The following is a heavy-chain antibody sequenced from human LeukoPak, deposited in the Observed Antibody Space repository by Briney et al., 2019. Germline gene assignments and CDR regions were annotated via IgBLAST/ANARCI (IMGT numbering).Heavy chain of an antibody. D-gene: IGHD2-15*01. Sequence: SEALSLTCTVSGGSISNSDYYWSWIRQRPGEGLEWIGYIYYIGSTYYNPSLKSPVSISVDTSKNQFSLTLYSVTAADTAVYYCARVGSCSGGGCRYRFFDYWGQGTLVTVSS. J-gene: IGHJ4*02. CDR1: GGSISNSDYY. CDR3: ARVGSCSGGGCRYRFFDY. V-gene: IGHV4-31*01. CDR2: IYYIGST.